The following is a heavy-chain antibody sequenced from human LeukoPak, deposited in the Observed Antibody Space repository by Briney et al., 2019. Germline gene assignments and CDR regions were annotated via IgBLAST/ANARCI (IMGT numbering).Heavy chain of an antibody. V-gene: IGHV3-7*03. Sequence: GGSLRLSCTASGFTFNRDWTAWVRQAPGKGLEWVANIKEDGSEKNYVDSVKGRFTISRDNSKNTLYLQMNSLRAEDTAVYYCARDDYWGQGTLVTVSS. CDR2: IKEDGSEK. CDR1: GFTFNRDW. J-gene: IGHJ4*02. CDR3: ARDDY.